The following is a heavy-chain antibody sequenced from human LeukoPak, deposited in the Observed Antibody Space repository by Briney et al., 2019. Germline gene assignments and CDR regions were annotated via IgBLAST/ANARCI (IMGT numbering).Heavy chain of an antibody. D-gene: IGHD1-26*01. Sequence: PGGSLRLSCAASGFTFSSYGMSWVRQAPGKGLEWVSTISSSAGNTYYADSVKGRFTISRDNSKNTLYLQMNSLRAEDTAVYYCAKEKSGSYYSLDYWGQGTLVTVSS. V-gene: IGHV3-23*01. CDR2: ISSSAGNT. CDR3: AKEKSGSYYSLDY. CDR1: GFTFSSYG. J-gene: IGHJ4*02.